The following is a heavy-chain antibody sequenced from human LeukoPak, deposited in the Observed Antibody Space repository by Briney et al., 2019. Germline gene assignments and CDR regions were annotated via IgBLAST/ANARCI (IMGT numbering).Heavy chain of an antibody. V-gene: IGHV1-18*01. CDR2: ISAYNGDI. Sequence: ASVKVSCKASGYTFTDYGITWVRQAPGQGLEWMGYISAYNGDIDYAQILQGRATMTTDTSTSTAYMELRSLRSDDTAVYYCARSHATTESRGKNFADYWGQGSLVTVSS. CDR1: GYTFTDYG. D-gene: IGHD3-22*01. J-gene: IGHJ4*02. CDR3: ARSHATTESRGKNFADY.